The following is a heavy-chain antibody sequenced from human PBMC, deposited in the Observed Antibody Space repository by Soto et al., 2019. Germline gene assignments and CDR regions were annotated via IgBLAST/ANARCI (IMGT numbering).Heavy chain of an antibody. Sequence: QVHLVESGGGVVQPGRSLRLSCGASGFNLRSGGMHWVRQVPAKGLEWVATSSYDGDHEWYADSVKGRFTISRDNSEKMVYLKMESLKSEDTVVFYCAKEGADIFLTPHAPSGMDVWGQGTAVIVSS. V-gene: IGHV3-30*18. CDR1: GFNLRSGG. CDR3: AKEGADIFLTPHAPSGMDV. D-gene: IGHD3-9*01. CDR2: SSYDGDHE. J-gene: IGHJ6*02.